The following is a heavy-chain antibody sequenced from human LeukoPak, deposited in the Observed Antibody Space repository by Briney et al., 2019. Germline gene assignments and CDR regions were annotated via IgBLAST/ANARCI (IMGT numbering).Heavy chain of an antibody. CDR2: MSSSDDGR. V-gene: IGHV3-23*01. CDR3: AKDLWAAVAGTFDY. CDR1: GFSFSSYA. D-gene: IGHD6-19*01. Sequence: PGGSLRLSCATSGFSFSSYAMSWVRQAPGKGLEWVSAMSSSDDGRYYAASVRGRFTISRDTSKNTLYLQMNSLRAEDTAVYYCAKDLWAAVAGTFDYWGQGTLVTVSS. J-gene: IGHJ4*02.